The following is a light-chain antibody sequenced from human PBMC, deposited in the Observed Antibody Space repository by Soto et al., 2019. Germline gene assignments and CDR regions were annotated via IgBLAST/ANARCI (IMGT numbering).Light chain of an antibody. CDR3: ATWDDSLKGII. J-gene: IGLJ2*01. Sequence: QSVLTQPPSASGTPGQRVTISCSGSTSNIGSNTVNWYQQLPGTAPKLLIYSNDQRPSGVPDRFSGSKSGSSASLAISGLQSEDEADYYCATWDDSLKGIIFGGGTKLTV. V-gene: IGLV1-44*01. CDR2: SND. CDR1: TSNIGSNT.